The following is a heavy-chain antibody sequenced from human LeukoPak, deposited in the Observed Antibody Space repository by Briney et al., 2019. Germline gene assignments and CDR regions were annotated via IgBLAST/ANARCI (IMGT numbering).Heavy chain of an antibody. V-gene: IGHV3-23*01. CDR3: AKVVYYDSSGYYQRGFDY. D-gene: IGHD3-22*01. J-gene: IGHJ4*02. CDR1: GFTFSSYA. Sequence: GGSLRLSCAASGFTFSSYAMSWVRQAPGKGLEWVSAISGSGGSTYYADSVKGRFTISRDNSKNTLYLQMNSLRAEDTAVYYCAKVVYYDSSGYYQRGFDYWGQGTLVTVSS. CDR2: ISGSGGST.